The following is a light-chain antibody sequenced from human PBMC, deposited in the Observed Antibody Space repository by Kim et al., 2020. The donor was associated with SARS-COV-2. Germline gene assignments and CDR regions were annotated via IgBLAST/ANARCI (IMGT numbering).Light chain of an antibody. Sequence: SASVGDRVTIPCRARHSITTWLAWFQQQPEKATTLLIYKASNLQSWVPSRFSGTGSGPEFTLTISSLQPDDFATYYCQQYDLYPYTFGQGTKLEI. CDR3: QQYDLYPYT. CDR2: KAS. V-gene: IGKV1-5*03. J-gene: IGKJ2*01. CDR1: HSITTW.